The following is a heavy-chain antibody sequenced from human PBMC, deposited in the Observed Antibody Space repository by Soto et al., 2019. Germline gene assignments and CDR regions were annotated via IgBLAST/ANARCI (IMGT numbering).Heavy chain of an antibody. CDR2: ISSSSSYI. CDR3: ARDHQGTSTGFLAWLSTEGYYYGMDV. CDR1: GFTFSSYS. Sequence: PGGSLRLSCAASGFTFSSYSMNWVRQAPGKGLEWVSSISSSSSYIYYADSVKGRFTISRDNAKNSLYLQMNSLRAEDTAVYSCARDHQGTSTGFLAWLSTEGYYYGMDVWGQGTTVNVSS. J-gene: IGHJ6*02. V-gene: IGHV3-21*01. D-gene: IGHD3-3*01.